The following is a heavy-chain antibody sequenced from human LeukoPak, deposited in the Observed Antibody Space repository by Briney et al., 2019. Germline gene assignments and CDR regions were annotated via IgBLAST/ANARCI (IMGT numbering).Heavy chain of an antibody. D-gene: IGHD1/OR15-1a*01. CDR2: ISWNSGSI. V-gene: IGHV3-9*01. Sequence: GGSLRLSCAASGFTFDDYAMHWVRQAPGKGLEWVSGISWNSGSIGYADSVKGRFTISRDNAKNSLYLQMNSLRAEDTALYYCAKSRQEEHDALDIWGQGTMVTVSS. CDR3: AKSRQEEHDALDI. CDR1: GFTFDDYA. J-gene: IGHJ3*02.